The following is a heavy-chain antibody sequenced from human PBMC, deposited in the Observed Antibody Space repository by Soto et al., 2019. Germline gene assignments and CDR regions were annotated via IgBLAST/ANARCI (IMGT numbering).Heavy chain of an antibody. J-gene: IGHJ6*03. CDR3: ARERSRATAVAYYYYYYYMDV. V-gene: IGHV4-34*01. D-gene: IGHD2-15*01. CDR2: INHSGST. Sequence: SETLSLTCAVYGGSFSGYYWSWIRQPPGKGLEWIGEINHSGSTNYNPSLKSRVTISVDTSKNQFSLKLSSVTAADTAVYYCARERSRATAVAYYYYYYYMDVWGKGTTVTVSS. CDR1: GGSFSGYY.